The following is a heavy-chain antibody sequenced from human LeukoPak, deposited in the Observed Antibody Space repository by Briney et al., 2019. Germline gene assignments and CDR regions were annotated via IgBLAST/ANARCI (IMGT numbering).Heavy chain of an antibody. CDR3: ATGRDTAMVRLDY. J-gene: IGHJ4*02. Sequence: GGSLRLSCAASGFTFSCYGMHWVRQAPGKGLEWVAFIRYDGTNKYYADSVKGRFTISRDNSKNTMYLQMNSLRAEDTAVYFCATGRDTAMVRLDYWGQGTLVTVSS. V-gene: IGHV3-30*02. CDR2: IRYDGTNK. CDR1: GFTFSCYG. D-gene: IGHD5-18*01.